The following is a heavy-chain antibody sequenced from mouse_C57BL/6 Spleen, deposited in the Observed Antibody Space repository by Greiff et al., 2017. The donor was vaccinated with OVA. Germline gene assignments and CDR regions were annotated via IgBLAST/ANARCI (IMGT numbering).Heavy chain of an antibody. V-gene: IGHV1-76*01. CDR2: IYPGSGNT. CDR3: AIGYLYWYFDV. D-gene: IGHD2-2*01. Sequence: QVQLQQSGAELVRPGASVKLSCKASGYTFTDYYINWVKQRPGQGLEWIARIYPGSGNTYYNEKFKGKATLTAEKSSSTAYMQLSSLTSEDSAVYFCAIGYLYWYFDVWGTGTTVTVSS. CDR1: GYTFTDYY. J-gene: IGHJ1*03.